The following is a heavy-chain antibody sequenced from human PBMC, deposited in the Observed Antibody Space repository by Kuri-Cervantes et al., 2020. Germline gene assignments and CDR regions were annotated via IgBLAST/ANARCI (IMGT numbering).Heavy chain of an antibody. D-gene: IGHD3-10*01. Sequence: SETLSLTCTVSDGSFNGGDYYWNWIRQPAGKGLEWIGRIHTSGRTYYNPSLKSRVTISVDRSKNQFSLKLSSVTAADTAVYYCARVAGSGSYSKGDDAFDIWGQGTMVTVSS. CDR1: DGSFNGGDYY. CDR3: ARVAGSGSYSKGDDAFDI. V-gene: IGHV4-61*02. J-gene: IGHJ3*02. CDR2: IHTSGRT.